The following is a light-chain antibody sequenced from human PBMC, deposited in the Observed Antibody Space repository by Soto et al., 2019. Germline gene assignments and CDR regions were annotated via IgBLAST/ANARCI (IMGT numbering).Light chain of an antibody. Sequence: EIVLTQSPGTLSLSPGERATLSCRASQSIRSNYVAWYQQKPGQGPRLRIYGASSRATGIPDRLSGSGSGTDFTLTISSMQPDDFGTYYCQEYNSNWTFGQGTKVDIK. J-gene: IGKJ1*01. CDR1: QSIRSNY. CDR3: QEYNSNWT. V-gene: IGKV3-20*01. CDR2: GAS.